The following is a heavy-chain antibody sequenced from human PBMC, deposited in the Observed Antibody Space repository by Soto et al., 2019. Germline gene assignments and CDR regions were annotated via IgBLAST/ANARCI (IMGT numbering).Heavy chain of an antibody. CDR3: ARRVGVEQQLVNDVFDI. V-gene: IGHV4-39*02. CDR1: GDSISSNNYY. D-gene: IGHD6-13*01. CDR2: IHYSGYT. Sequence: SETLSLTCAVSGDSISSNNYYWGWIRQPPGRGLEWIGTIHYSGYTYYNPSLKNRVAISVDTSKNHFSLKLTSVTAADTAIYQWARRVGVEQQLVNDVFDIWGKGT. J-gene: IGHJ3*02.